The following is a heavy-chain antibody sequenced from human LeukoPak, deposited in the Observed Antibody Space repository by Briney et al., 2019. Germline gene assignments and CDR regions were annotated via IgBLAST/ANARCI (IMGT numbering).Heavy chain of an antibody. CDR2: IIPILAIA. J-gene: IGHJ4*02. CDR3: ATNTGPFDY. CDR1: GVTFTYYA. V-gene: IGHV1-69*04. D-gene: IGHD4-17*01. Sequence: SVKVSRKASGVTFTYYAISWVRQAPGQGLEWMGRIIPILAIANYAQKFQGRVTITADKSTSTAYMELSSLRSEDTAVYYLATNTGPFDYWGQGTLVTVSS.